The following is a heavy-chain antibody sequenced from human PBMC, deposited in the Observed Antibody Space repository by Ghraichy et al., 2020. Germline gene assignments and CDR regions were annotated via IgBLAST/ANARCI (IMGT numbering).Heavy chain of an antibody. Sequence: SETLSLTCTVSGYSISSGYYWGWIRQPPGKGLEWIGSIYHSGSAYYNPSLKSRVTISVDTSKNQFSLKLNSVTAADTAVYYCARGPHCGGDCYSSRPYYYYGMDVWGQGTTVTVSS. D-gene: IGHD2-21*02. V-gene: IGHV4-38-2*02. CDR1: GYSISSGYY. J-gene: IGHJ6*02. CDR2: IYHSGSA. CDR3: ARGPHCGGDCYSSRPYYYYGMDV.